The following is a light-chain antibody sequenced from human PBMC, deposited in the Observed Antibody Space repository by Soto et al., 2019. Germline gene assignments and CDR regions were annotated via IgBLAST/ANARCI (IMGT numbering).Light chain of an antibody. J-gene: IGLJ1*01. V-gene: IGLV2-14*01. CDR1: SSDVGAYNF. CDR2: DVN. CDR3: TAYTSAATFV. Sequence: QSALTQPASVSGSPGQSITLSCTGTSSDVGAYNFVSWYQQRPGKAPQLIISDVNKRPSGLSDRFSGSKSGNTASLTISGLQDDDEAYYYCTAYTSAATFVFGTGTKLTVL.